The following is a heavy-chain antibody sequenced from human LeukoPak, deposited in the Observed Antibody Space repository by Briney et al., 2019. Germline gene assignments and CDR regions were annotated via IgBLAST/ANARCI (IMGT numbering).Heavy chain of an antibody. V-gene: IGHV3-23*01. J-gene: IGHJ2*01. CDR2: ITGSGCST. CDR3: AKVGIRISLIVVVFPTADDWYFDL. CDR1: GFTFCLLA. Sequence: GGPQTLPCAACGFTFCLLAVRGARHSRGEALEGLSAITGSGCSTLYADSVKGRFTISRDNSRNTLYLQMDSLRAEDTAVYYCAKVGIRISLIVVVFPTADDWYFDLWGRGTLVTVSS. D-gene: IGHD3-22*01.